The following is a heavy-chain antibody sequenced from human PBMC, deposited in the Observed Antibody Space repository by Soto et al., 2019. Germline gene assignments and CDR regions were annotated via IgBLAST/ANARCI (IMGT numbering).Heavy chain of an antibody. J-gene: IGHJ4*02. CDR3: ARGPGYYFDY. V-gene: IGHV3-64*01. Sequence: EVQLVESGGGLVQPGGSPRLSCAASGFTFSSYAMHWVRQAPGKGLEYVSAISSNGGSTYYANSVKGTFTISRDNYKNTLYLQMGSLRAEDMAVYYCARGPGYYFDYWGQGTLVTVSS. CDR2: ISSNGGST. CDR1: GFTFSSYA.